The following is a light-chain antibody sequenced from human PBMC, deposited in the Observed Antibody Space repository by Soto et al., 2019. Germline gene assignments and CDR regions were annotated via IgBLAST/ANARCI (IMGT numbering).Light chain of an antibody. V-gene: IGKV3-15*01. Sequence: EILMTQSPVTLSVSPGERATLSCRSSQSVSSNLAWYQQKPGQAPSLLISGAFTRATGIPARFSGTGSGTEVTRTISSLHSEDFALYYCQQYNDWPLTFGQGTKVEI. J-gene: IGKJ1*01. CDR2: GAF. CDR1: QSVSSN. CDR3: QQYNDWPLT.